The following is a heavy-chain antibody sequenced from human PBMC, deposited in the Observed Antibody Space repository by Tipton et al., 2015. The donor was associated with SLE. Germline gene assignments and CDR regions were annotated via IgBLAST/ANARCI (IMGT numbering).Heavy chain of an antibody. CDR2: ISAYNGNT. CDR1: GYTFTSYG. J-gene: IGHJ4*02. CDR3: ARDGDYLGYCSSTSCPGYYFDY. V-gene: IGHV1-18*01. Sequence: QSGAEVKKPGASVKVSCKASGYTFTSYGISWVRQAPGQGLVWMGWISAYNGNTNYAQKLQGRVTMTTDTSTSTAYMELRSLRSDDTAVYYCARDGDYLGYCSSTSCPGYYFDYWGRGTLVTVAS. D-gene: IGHD2-2*01.